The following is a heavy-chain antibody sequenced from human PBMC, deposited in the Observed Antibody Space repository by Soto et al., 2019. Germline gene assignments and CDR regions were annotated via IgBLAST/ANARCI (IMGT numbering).Heavy chain of an antibody. D-gene: IGHD1-26*01. CDR2: IFSNDEK. V-gene: IGHV2-26*01. Sequence: QVTLKESGPVLVKPTETLTLTCTVSGFSLSNARMGVSWLRQPPGKALEWLAHIFSNDEKFYSTSLKSRLTISKDTAKCKGVLTRTDMELVDTGTYYCARVEPGGSYFDAFDISGQGTMVTVSS. J-gene: IGHJ3*02. CDR3: ARVEPGGSYFDAFDI. CDR1: GFSLSNARMG.